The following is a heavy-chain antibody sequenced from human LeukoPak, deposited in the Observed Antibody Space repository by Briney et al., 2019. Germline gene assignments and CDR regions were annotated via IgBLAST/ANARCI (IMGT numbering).Heavy chain of an antibody. CDR3: AKEAHRPLPTDC. V-gene: IGHV3-23*01. J-gene: IGHJ4*02. CDR2: VSASADNT. Sequence: PGGSLRLSCAASGFTFSNYAMSWVRQAPGKGLEWVSAVSASADNTYYADFVKGRFTISRDNSKNTLYLQVHSLRVDDTAVYYCAKEAHRPLPTDCWGQGTLVTVSS. CDR1: GFTFSNYA.